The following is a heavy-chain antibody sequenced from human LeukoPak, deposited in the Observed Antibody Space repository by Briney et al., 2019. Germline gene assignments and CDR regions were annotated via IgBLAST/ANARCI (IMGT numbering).Heavy chain of an antibody. CDR3: AKLILGARSLFDF. J-gene: IGHJ4*02. Sequence: GGSLTLLCAASGFPFNSHAMTCLRQAPGKGLEWVSTISGSGDSTFYADSVKGRFTISRDNSKNTLYLQMSSLRADDTAMYYCAKLILGARSLFDFRGQGILVTVSS. D-gene: IGHD1-26*01. CDR1: GFPFNSHA. CDR2: ISGSGDST. V-gene: IGHV3-23*01.